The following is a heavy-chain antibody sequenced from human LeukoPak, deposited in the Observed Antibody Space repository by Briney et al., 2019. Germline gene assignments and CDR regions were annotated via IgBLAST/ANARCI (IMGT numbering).Heavy chain of an antibody. CDR2: ISYDGSNK. V-gene: IGHV3-30*18. J-gene: IGHJ4*02. Sequence: PGGSLRLSCAASGFTFSSYGMHWVRQAPGKGLEWVAVISYDGSNKYYADSVKGRFTISRDNSKNTLYLQINSLRAEDTAVYYCAKDLGTVVPFDYWGQGTLVTVSS. CDR3: AKDLGTVVPFDY. D-gene: IGHD1-14*01. CDR1: GFTFSSYG.